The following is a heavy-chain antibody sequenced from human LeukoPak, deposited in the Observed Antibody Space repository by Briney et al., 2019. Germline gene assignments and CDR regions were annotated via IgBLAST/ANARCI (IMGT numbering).Heavy chain of an antibody. J-gene: IGHJ4*02. V-gene: IGHV3-23*01. Sequence: GGSLRLSCAGSGFTFGTYSMSWVRQAPGKGLEWVSGIYPGGGATFYADSVKGRFTISRDDAKNSLYLQMSSLRAEDTAVYLCVRGGRQYNSWGQGTLVTVSS. CDR2: IYPGGGAT. D-gene: IGHD3-16*01. CDR1: GFTFGTYS. CDR3: VRGGRQYNS.